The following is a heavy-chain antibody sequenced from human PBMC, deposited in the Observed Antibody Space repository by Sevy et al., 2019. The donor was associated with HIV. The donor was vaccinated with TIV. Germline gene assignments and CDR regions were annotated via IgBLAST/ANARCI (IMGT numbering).Heavy chain of an antibody. D-gene: IGHD5-12*01. V-gene: IGHV3-15*06. CDR3: TTDREYSDYKGGFDF. J-gene: IGHJ4*02. CDR2: IRSNTDGGTT. CDR1: GLTFSNAW. Sequence: GGSLRLSCLATGLTFSNAWMGWVRQAPGKGLEWVGRIRSNTDGGTTHYAAPLKGRAAISRDDSKTMIFLQLNIVKSADTAVYYCTTDREYSDYKGGFDFWGQGTPVTVSS.